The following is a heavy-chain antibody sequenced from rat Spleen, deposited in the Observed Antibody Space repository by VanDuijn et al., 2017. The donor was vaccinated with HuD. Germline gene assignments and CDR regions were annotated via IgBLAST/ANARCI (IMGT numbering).Heavy chain of an antibody. J-gene: IGHJ2*01. V-gene: IGHV2-6*01. CDR2: ISSGGST. D-gene: IGHD1-8*01. CDR1: GFSLTSYT. Sequence: QVQLKESGPGLVQPSQTLSLTCTVSGFSLTSYTVSWVRQPPGKGLEWIAAISSGGSTYYNSALKSRLSISRDTSKNQIFLKMNSLQTDDTGTYYCTRDQYSLDYWGQGVMVTVSS. CDR3: TRDQYSLDY.